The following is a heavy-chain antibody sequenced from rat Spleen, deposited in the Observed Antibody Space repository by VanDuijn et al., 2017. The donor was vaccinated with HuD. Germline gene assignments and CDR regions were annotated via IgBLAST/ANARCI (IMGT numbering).Heavy chain of an antibody. CDR3: ARQWDY. CDR2: ISYDGSRT. CDR1: GFTFSNYG. J-gene: IGHJ2*01. V-gene: IGHV5-29*01. Sequence: EGGGGVSGGGLVQPGRSRKLSCAASGFTFSNYGMAWVRQAPTKGLEWVAVISYDGSRTYYRDSVKGRFTISRDNAKTTLYLQMDSLRSEDTATYYCARQWDYWGQGVIVTVSS.